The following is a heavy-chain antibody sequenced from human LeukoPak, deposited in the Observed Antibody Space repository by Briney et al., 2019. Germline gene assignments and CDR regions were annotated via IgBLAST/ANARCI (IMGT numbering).Heavy chain of an antibody. CDR2: INTNTGNP. CDR3: ARDHSVLLWFEDTPELDY. Sequence: GASVKVSCKASGYSFSSYAMNWVRQAPGQGLEWMGWINTNTGNPTYAQGFTGRFVFSLDTSVSTAYLQISSLKAEDTAVYYCARDHSVLLWFEDTPELDYWGQGTLVTVSS. V-gene: IGHV7-4-1*02. J-gene: IGHJ4*02. D-gene: IGHD3-10*01. CDR1: GYSFSSYA.